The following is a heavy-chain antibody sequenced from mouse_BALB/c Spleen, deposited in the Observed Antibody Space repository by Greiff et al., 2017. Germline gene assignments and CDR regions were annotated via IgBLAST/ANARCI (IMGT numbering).Heavy chain of an antibody. J-gene: IGHJ1*01. V-gene: IGHV1-80*01. CDR2: IYPGDGDT. CDR1: GYAFSSYW. D-gene: IGHD2-14*01. Sequence: QVQLQQSGAELVRPGSSVKISCKASGYAFSSYWMNWVKQRPGQGLEWIGQIYPGDGDTNYNGKFKGKATLTADKSSSTAYMQLSSLTSEDSAVYFCAAYYRYDNWYFDVWGAGTTVTVSS. CDR3: AAYYRYDNWYFDV.